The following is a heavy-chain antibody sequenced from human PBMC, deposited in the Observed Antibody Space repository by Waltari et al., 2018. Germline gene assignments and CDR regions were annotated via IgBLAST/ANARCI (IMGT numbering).Heavy chain of an antibody. Sequence: EVQLLESGGGLVQPGGSLRLSCAASGFTFSSYAMSWVRQAPGKGLEWVSAFSGSGGSKYYADPVKGRFTISRDNSKNTLYLQMNSLRAEDTAVYYCAKWGMVVVAATPGYWGQGTLVTVSS. J-gene: IGHJ4*02. CDR1: GFTFSSYA. D-gene: IGHD2-15*01. CDR2: FSGSGGSK. CDR3: AKWGMVVVAATPGY. V-gene: IGHV3-23*01.